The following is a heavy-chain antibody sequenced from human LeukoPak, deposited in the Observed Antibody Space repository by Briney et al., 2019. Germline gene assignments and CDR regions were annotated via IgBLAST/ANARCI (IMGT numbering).Heavy chain of an antibody. CDR2: INPNSGAT. V-gene: IGHV1-2*02. D-gene: IGHD2-2*01. CDR3: ARECSSTSCYVLRAFDI. J-gene: IGHJ3*02. CDR1: GYTFIGFY. Sequence: ASVKVSCKASGYTFIGFYMHWVRQAPGQGLEWMGWINPNSGATKYAQNFQGRVTMTRGTSIKTAYMELSSLRSDDTAVYYCARECSSTSCYVLRAFDIWGQGTMVTVSS.